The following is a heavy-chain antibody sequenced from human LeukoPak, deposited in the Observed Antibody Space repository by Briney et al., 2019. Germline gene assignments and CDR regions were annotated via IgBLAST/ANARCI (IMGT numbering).Heavy chain of an antibody. CDR1: GFTFSNYH. Sequence: GGSLRLSCAASGFTFSNYHINWVRQAPGKGLEWVSSISSSSSYIYYADSVKGRFTISRDNAKNSLYLQMNSLRAEDTAVYYCARDPLGVDTAMVYYFDYWGQGTLVTVSS. J-gene: IGHJ4*02. V-gene: IGHV3-21*01. CDR3: ARDPLGVDTAMVYYFDY. D-gene: IGHD5-18*01. CDR2: ISSSSSYI.